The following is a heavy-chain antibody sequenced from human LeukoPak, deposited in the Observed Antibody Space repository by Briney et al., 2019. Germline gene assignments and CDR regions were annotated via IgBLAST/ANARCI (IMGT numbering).Heavy chain of an antibody. V-gene: IGHV4-34*01. Sequence: GSLRLSCAASGFTFSSYSMNWVRQPPGKGLEWIGEINHSGSTNYNPSLKSRVTISVDTSKNQFSLKLSSVTAADTAVYYCARAFVGEFDYWGQGTLVTVSS. J-gene: IGHJ4*02. CDR1: GFTFSSYS. D-gene: IGHD3-16*01. CDR3: ARAFVGEFDY. CDR2: INHSGST.